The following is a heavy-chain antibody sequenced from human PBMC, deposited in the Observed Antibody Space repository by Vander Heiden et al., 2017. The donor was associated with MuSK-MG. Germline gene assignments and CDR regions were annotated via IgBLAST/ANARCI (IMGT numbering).Heavy chain of an antibody. V-gene: IGHV3-7*01. D-gene: IGHD6-13*01. CDR3: ARLSSWYRDFDY. Sequence: EVQLVESGGGLVQPGGSLRLSCAASGFTFTSYWMSWVRQAPRKGLEWVANIKQDGSEIYYVDSVKGRFTISRDNTNNSLYLQMNSLRVEDTAVYYCARLSSWYRDFDYWGQGTLVAVSS. CDR1: GFTFTSYW. J-gene: IGHJ4*02. CDR2: IKQDGSEI.